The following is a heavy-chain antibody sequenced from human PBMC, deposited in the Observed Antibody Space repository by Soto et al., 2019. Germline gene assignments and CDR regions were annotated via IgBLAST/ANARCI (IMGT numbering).Heavy chain of an antibody. J-gene: IGHJ4*02. CDR1: AFTLSDYY. CDR3: ARSGYYCPQDH. Sequence: GGSLRLSCAVSAFTLSDYYMGWVRQAPGKGLEWVSYITDTSNDAHYADSVKGRFTISRDNAKNSLYLQMNSLRAEDTAVYYCARSGYYCPQDHWGQGTLDTVSS. CDR2: ITDTSNDA. V-gene: IGHV3-11*06. D-gene: IGHD3-22*01.